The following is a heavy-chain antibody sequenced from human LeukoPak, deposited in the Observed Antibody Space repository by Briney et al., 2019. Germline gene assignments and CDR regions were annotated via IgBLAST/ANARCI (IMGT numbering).Heavy chain of an antibody. CDR1: GYSFTSYW. D-gene: IGHD1-26*01. CDR3: ACRYSGTGDAFDI. J-gene: IGHJ3*02. CDR2: IYRSDSYT. Sequence: PGESLKISCKGSGYSFTSYWIGWVRQMPGEGLEWGWMIYRSDSYTNYSPSFQGHVTISADKSISTAYLQWSSLKASDTAMYYCACRYSGTGDAFDIWGQGTMVTVSS. V-gene: IGHV5-10-1*01.